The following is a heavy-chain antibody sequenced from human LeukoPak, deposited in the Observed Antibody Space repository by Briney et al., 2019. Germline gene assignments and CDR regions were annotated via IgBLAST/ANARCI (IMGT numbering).Heavy chain of an antibody. Sequence: ASVKVSCKASGYTFTSYYMHWVRQAPGQGLEWRGIINPSGGSTSYAQKFQGRVTMTRDTSTSTVYMELSSLRSEDTAVYYCARDPSGNILTGYTNWFDPWGQGTLVTVSS. J-gene: IGHJ5*02. CDR3: ARDPSGNILTGYTNWFDP. V-gene: IGHV1-46*01. CDR1: GYTFTSYY. CDR2: INPSGGST. D-gene: IGHD3-9*01.